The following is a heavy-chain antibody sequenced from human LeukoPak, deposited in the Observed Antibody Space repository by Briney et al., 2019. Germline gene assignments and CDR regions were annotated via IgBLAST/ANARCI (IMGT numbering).Heavy chain of an antibody. CDR3: ARDDRRRYCSSTSCHAFDY. Sequence: GSSVKVSCKASGGTFSSYAISWVRQAPGQGLEWMGIINPSGGSTSYAQKFQGRVTMTRDTSTSTVYMELSSLRSEDTAVYYCARDDRRRYCSSTSCHAFDYWGQGTLVTVSS. CDR1: GGTFSSYA. D-gene: IGHD2-2*01. CDR2: INPSGGST. V-gene: IGHV1-46*03. J-gene: IGHJ4*02.